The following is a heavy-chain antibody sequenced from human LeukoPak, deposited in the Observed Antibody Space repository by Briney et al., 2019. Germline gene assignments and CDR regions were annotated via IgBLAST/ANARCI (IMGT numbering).Heavy chain of an antibody. D-gene: IGHD2-2*01. Sequence: GASVKVSCKASGYTFTSYGISWVRQAPGQGLEWMGWISAYNGNTNYAQKLQGRVTMTTDTSTSTAYMELRSLRSDDTAVYYCARGTIVVSDYYYMDVWGKGTTVTVSS. CDR1: GYTFTSYG. CDR2: ISAYNGNT. J-gene: IGHJ6*03. CDR3: ARGTIVVSDYYYMDV. V-gene: IGHV1-18*01.